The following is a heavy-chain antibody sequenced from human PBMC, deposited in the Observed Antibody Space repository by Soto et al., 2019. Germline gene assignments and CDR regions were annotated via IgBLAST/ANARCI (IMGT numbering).Heavy chain of an antibody. V-gene: IGHV4-30-4*01. J-gene: IGHJ5*02. CDR1: GDSISSNTNY. CDR3: ARGRGYSYGLDP. CDR2: ISYSGTT. Sequence: SETLSLTCTVSGDSISSNTNYWSWIRQPPGEGLEWIGFISYSGTTSYSPSLKSRVAISLDTSKNQFSLSLSSVTATDTAVYYCARGRGYSYGLDPWGQGTLVTAPQ. D-gene: IGHD5-18*01.